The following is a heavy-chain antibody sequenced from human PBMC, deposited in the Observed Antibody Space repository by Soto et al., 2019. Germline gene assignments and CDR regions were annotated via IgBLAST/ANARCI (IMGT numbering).Heavy chain of an antibody. J-gene: IGHJ3*02. D-gene: IGHD6-13*01. Sequence: GSLRLSCGASGFDFNNYWMHWVRQDPGKGLVWVSRINGDGSDTKYADSVKGRFTISRDNAKNSLYLQMNSLRAEDTAVYFCAREAGYSSSRENDAFDIWGQGTMVTVSS. CDR3: AREAGYSSSRENDAFDI. V-gene: IGHV3-74*03. CDR1: GFDFNNYW. CDR2: INGDGSDT.